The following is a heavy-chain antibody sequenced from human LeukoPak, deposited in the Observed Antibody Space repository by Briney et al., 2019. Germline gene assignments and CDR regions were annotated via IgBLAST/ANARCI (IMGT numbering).Heavy chain of an antibody. J-gene: IGHJ4*02. CDR3: AKDLVHYYDTSGYFDY. Sequence: GGSLRLSCAASGFTFSIYAMSWVRQAPGKGLEWVSTISGSGGSTYYADSVKGRFAISRDNSKNTLYLQMNSPRAEDTAVYFCAKDLVHYYDTSGYFDYWGQGTLVTVSS. D-gene: IGHD3-22*01. CDR2: ISGSGGST. CDR1: GFTFSIYA. V-gene: IGHV3-23*01.